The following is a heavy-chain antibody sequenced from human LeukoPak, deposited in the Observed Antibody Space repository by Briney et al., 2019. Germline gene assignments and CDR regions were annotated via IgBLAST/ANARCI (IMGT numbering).Heavy chain of an antibody. Sequence: GASVKVSCKASGYTFTGYYMHWVRQAPGQGLEWMGWINPNSGGTNYAQKFQGRVTMTRDTSISTAYMELSRLRSDDTAVYYCARDLRGYCSSTSCYAYFQHWGQGTLVTVSS. CDR1: GYTFTGYY. CDR2: INPNSGGT. CDR3: ARDLRGYCSSTSCYAYFQH. V-gene: IGHV1-2*02. J-gene: IGHJ1*01. D-gene: IGHD2-2*01.